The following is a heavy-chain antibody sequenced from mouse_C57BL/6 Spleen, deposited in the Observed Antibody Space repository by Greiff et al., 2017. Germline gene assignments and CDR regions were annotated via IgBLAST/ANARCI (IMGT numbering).Heavy chain of an antibody. J-gene: IGHJ3*01. CDR1: GYTFTSYW. V-gene: IGHV1-61*01. CDR3: ASGELGGFAY. CDR2: IYPSDSET. D-gene: IGHD4-1*01. Sequence: VKLQQPGAELVRPGSSVKLSCKASGYTFTSYWMDWVKQRPGQGLEWIGNIYPSDSETHYNQKFKDKATLTVDKSSSTAYMQLSSLTSEDSAVYYCASGELGGFAYWGQGTLVTVSA.